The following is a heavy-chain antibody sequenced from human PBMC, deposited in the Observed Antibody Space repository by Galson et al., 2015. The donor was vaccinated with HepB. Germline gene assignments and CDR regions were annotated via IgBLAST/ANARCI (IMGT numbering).Heavy chain of an antibody. Sequence: LRLSCAASGFTFNNYSMNWVRQAPGKGLEWVSYISSSSSTIYYADSVKGRFTISRDNAKNSLYLQMNSLRAEDTAVYYCARGIVVVVAATPGSSWFDPWGQGTLVTVSS. CDR2: ISSSSSTI. D-gene: IGHD2-15*01. CDR1: GFTFNNYS. CDR3: ARGIVVVVAATPGSSWFDP. J-gene: IGHJ5*02. V-gene: IGHV3-48*01.